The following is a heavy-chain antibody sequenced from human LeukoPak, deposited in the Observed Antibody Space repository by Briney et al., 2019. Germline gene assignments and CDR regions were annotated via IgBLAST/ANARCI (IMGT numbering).Heavy chain of an antibody. CDR1: GFTFSSYW. Sequence: PGGSLRLSCAASGFTFSSYWIHCVRQAPGKGLVWVSRSNSDGSSTNYADSVKGRFTISRDNAKNTLYLQMNSLRAEDTAVYYCARGGDYPFDYWGQGTLVTVSS. V-gene: IGHV3-74*01. J-gene: IGHJ4*02. CDR3: ARGGDYPFDY. CDR2: SNSDGSST. D-gene: IGHD4-17*01.